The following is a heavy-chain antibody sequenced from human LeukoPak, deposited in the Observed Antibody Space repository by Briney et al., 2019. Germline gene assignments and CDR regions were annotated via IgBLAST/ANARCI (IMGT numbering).Heavy chain of an antibody. CDR1: GFTVSSNY. CDR3: ASMWGYYDSSATRDS. J-gene: IGHJ4*02. Sequence: GGSLRLSCAASGFTVSSNYMSWVRQAPGKGPEWVSVIYSGGSTYYADSVKGRFTISRDNSKNTLYLQMNILRAEDTAVYYCASMWGYYDSSATRDSWGQGTLVTVSS. CDR2: IYSGGST. D-gene: IGHD3-22*01. V-gene: IGHV3-66*01.